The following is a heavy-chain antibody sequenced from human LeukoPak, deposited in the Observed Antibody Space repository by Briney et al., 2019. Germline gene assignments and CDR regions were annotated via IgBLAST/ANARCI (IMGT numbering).Heavy chain of an antibody. CDR2: ISYDGSNK. J-gene: IGHJ4*02. Sequence: GRSPRLSCAVSGFTFSSYAMHWVRQAPGKGLEWVAVISYDGSNKYYADSVKGRFTISRDNSKNTLYLQMNSLRAEDTAVYYCARDNYYDSSGYYYLFDYWGQGTLVTVSS. D-gene: IGHD3-22*01. CDR1: GFTFSSYA. V-gene: IGHV3-30*04. CDR3: ARDNYYDSSGYYYLFDY.